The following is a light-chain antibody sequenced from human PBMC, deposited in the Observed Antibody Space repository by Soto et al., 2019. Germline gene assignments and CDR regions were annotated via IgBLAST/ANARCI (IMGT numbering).Light chain of an antibody. CDR2: RNN. V-gene: IGLV1-47*01. J-gene: IGLJ2*01. CDR3: AVWDDSLSGVV. Sequence: QAVVTQPPSTSGTPGQRVTISCSGSSSNIGTNYVYWYQQIPGTAPKLLIYRNNQRPSGVADRFSGSKSGTTASLAISGLRSEDEADYYCAVWDDSLSGVVFGGGTQLTVL. CDR1: SSNIGTNY.